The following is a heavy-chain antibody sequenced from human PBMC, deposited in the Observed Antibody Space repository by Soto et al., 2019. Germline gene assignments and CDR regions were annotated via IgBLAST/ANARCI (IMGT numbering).Heavy chain of an antibody. V-gene: IGHV3-23*01. CDR1: GFTFSSFA. J-gene: IGHJ4*02. CDR3: AKERPPITGTDYDY. CDR2: ISPSGART. Sequence: GGSLRLSCVVSGFTFSSFAMSWVRQAPGKGLEWVSAISPSGARTYYADSVKGRFTISRDNPKNTLYLQMKSLRAEDTAIYFCAKERPPITGTDYDYWGQGTLVTVSS. D-gene: IGHD1-20*01.